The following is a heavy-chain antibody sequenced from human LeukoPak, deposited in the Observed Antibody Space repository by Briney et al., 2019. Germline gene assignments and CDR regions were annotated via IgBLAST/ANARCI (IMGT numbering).Heavy chain of an antibody. D-gene: IGHD5-24*01. CDR3: ASGKFRVRRDGYNYGLVY. CDR1: GYTFTSYY. V-gene: IGHV1-46*01. CDR2: INPSGGST. Sequence: GASVKVSCKASGYTFTSYYMHWVRQAPGQGLEWMGIINPSGGSTSYAQKFQGRVTMTRDTSTSTVYMELSSLRSEDTAVYYCASGKFRVRRDGYNYGLVYWGQGTLVTVSS. J-gene: IGHJ4*02.